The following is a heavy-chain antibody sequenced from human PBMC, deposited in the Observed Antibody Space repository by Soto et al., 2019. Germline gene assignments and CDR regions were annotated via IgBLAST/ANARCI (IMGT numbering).Heavy chain of an antibody. Sequence: GGSLRLSCAASGFTFSSYWMHWVRQAPGKGLVWVSRINSDGRSTSYADSVKGRFTITRDNAKNTLYLQMNRLRAEDTAVYHCARPGFRWAPGVNDAFDILGQGTTVSV. CDR2: INSDGRST. CDR1: GFTFSSYW. J-gene: IGHJ3*02. D-gene: IGHD1-26*01. CDR3: ARPGFRWAPGVNDAFDI. V-gene: IGHV3-74*01.